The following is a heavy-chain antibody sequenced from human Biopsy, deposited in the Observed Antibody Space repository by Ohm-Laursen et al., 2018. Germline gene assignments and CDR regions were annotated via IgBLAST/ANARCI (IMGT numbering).Heavy chain of an antibody. D-gene: IGHD4-17*01. CDR3: AKAGDYGDYWDH. J-gene: IGHJ4*02. CDR2: FYAGGST. CDR1: GFAVSTSY. V-gene: IGHV3-53*01. Sequence: GSLRLSCSASGFAVSTSYISWVRQAPGKGLEWVSLFYAGGSTAYGDSVRGRFTISRDTSKNTVDLQMNRLRAEDTAVYYCAKAGDYGDYWDHWGQGTPVTVSS.